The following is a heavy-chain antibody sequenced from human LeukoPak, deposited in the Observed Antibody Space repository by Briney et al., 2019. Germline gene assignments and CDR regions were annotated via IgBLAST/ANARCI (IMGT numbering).Heavy chain of an antibody. CDR3: AGRPTGYSSGYIH. D-gene: IGHD5-18*01. J-gene: IGHJ4*02. Sequence: GSLRLSCVAPGITLSNYAVSWVRPAPGKGLDWVSVTSGSAHKIRYADSVKGRFTISRDNSENIVYLQMNNLRVEDTAVYYCAGRPTGYSSGYIHWGQGTLVTVSS. CDR1: GITLSNYA. CDR2: TSGSAHKI. V-gene: IGHV3-23*01.